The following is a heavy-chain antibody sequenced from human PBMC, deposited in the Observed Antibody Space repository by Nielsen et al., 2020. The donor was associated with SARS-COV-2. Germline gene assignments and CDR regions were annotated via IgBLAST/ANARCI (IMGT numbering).Heavy chain of an antibody. J-gene: IGHJ4*02. V-gene: IGHV3-48*03. CDR3: ARAGEQWLEYYFDY. D-gene: IGHD6-19*01. Sequence: GRFTISRDNAKSSLFLQMNSLRAEDTAVYYCARAGEQWLEYYFDYWGQGTLVTVSS.